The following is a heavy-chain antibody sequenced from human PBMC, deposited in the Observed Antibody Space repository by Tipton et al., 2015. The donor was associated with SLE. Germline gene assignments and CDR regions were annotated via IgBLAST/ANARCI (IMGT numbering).Heavy chain of an antibody. D-gene: IGHD5-12*01. CDR3: ARRGRGGYDYYFDY. CDR2: IYYSGST. Sequence: TLSLTCTVSGGSISSHYWSWIRQPPGKGLEWIGYIYYSGSTNYNPSLKSRVTISVDTSKNQFSLKLSSVTAADTAVYYCARRGRGGYDYYFDYWGQGTLVTVSS. CDR1: GGSISSHY. J-gene: IGHJ4*02. V-gene: IGHV4-59*08.